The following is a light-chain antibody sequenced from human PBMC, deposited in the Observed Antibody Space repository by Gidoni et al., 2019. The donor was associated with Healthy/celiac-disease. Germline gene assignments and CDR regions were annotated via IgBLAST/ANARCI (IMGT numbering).Light chain of an antibody. CDR2: DAS. CDR1: QDIRNY. CDR3: QQYDNLPIS. J-gene: IGKJ2*03. V-gene: IGKV1-33*01. Sequence: DIQMTQSPSSLSASVGDRVTITCQASQDIRNYLNWYQQKPVKAPKLLIYDASNLETGVPSRFSGSGSGTDFTFTISSLQPEDIATYYCQQYDNLPISFGQGTKLEIK.